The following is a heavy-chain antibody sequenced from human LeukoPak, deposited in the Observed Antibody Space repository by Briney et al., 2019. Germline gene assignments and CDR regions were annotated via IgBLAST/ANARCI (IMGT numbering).Heavy chain of an antibody. CDR1: GYTFTSYG. V-gene: IGHV1-18*01. D-gene: IGHD3-22*01. CDR3: ARAGLGYYDSSGYLDY. CDR2: VSAYNGNT. Sequence: ASVKVSCKASGYTFTSYGISWVRQAPGQGLEWMGWVSAYNGNTNYAQKLQGRVTMTTDTSTSTAYMEPRSLRSDDTAVYYCARAGLGYYDSSGYLDYWGQGTLVTVSS. J-gene: IGHJ4*02.